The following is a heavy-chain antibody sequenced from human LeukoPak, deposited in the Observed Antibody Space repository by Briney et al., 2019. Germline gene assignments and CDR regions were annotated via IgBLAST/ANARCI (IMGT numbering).Heavy chain of an antibody. CDR1: GFTFSSYG. V-gene: IGHV3-30*18. D-gene: IGHD1-26*01. CDR2: ISYDGSNK. J-gene: IGHJ4*02. Sequence: GGSLRLSCAASGFTFSSYGMHWVRQAPGKGLEWVAVISYDGSNKYYADSVKGRFTISRDNSKNTLYLQMNSLRAEDTAVYYCAKDPGWELPVFDYWGQGTLVTVSS. CDR3: AKDPGWELPVFDY.